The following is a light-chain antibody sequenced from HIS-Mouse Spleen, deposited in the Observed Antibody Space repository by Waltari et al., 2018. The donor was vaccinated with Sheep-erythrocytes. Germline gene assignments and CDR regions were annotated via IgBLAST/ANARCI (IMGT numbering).Light chain of an antibody. Sequence: DIQLTQSPSFLSASVGDRVSITCRARQGISSYFAWCQQKPGKAPKLLIYAGSTLQSGVPSRFSGSGSGTEFALTSSSLQPEDFATEYGQQLKSYPHTFGQGTKLEIK. J-gene: IGKJ2*01. CDR2: AGS. CDR1: QGISSY. CDR3: QQLKSYPHT. V-gene: IGKV1-9*01.